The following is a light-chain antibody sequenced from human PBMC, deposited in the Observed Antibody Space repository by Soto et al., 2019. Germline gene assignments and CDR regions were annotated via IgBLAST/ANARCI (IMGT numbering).Light chain of an antibody. CDR2: GAS. CDR1: QSVSSNY. CDR3: QQYGSSPRT. Sequence: EIVMTQSPDTLSLSPGERATLSCRASQSVSSNYLAWYQQKPGQAPRLLIYGASNRATGVPDRFSGSGSGTDFTLTIARLEPEDFVVYYCQQYGSSPRTFGQGTRVEI. J-gene: IGKJ1*01. V-gene: IGKV3-20*01.